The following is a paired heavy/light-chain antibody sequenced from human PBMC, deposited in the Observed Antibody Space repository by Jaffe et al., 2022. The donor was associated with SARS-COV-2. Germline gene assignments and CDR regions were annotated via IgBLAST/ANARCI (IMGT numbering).Light chain of an antibody. J-gene: IGLJ2*01. CDR1: SSSIETNT. CDR3: AAWDDSLKGPL. Sequence: QSVLTQPPSASGTPGQRVTISCSGSSSSIETNTINWYQQLPGTAPKLLIYSNDQRPSGVPDRFSGSKSGTSASLAISGLQSDDEADYYCAAWDDSLKGPLFGGGTKLIVL. V-gene: IGLV1-44*01. CDR2: SND.
Heavy chain of an antibody. CDR3: ARHERVVGGGRRGYYYYYMDV. CDR1: GGSTSSTFYY. D-gene: IGHD3-16*02. CDR2: VDFSGST. J-gene: IGHJ6*03. V-gene: IGHV4-39*01. Sequence: QLQLQESGPGLVKPSETLSLTCTVSGGSTSSTFYYWAWIRQPPGKGLEWIASVDFSGSTYDNPSLKTRVTISVDTSKNQVSLKVKSVTAADTAVYYCARHERVVGGGRRGYYYYYMDVWGKGTTVTVSS.